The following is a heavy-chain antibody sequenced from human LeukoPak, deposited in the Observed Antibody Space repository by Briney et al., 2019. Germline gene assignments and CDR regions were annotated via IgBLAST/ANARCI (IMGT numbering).Heavy chain of an antibody. CDR2: IKHSGSA. V-gene: IGHV4-34*01. CDR1: GGSFSGYY. D-gene: IGHD5-12*01. Sequence: SETLSLTCGVYGGSFSGYYWSWIRQPPGKGLEWIGEIKHSGSANYNPSLKSRVTISVDTSKNQFSQKLSSVTAADTAVYYCARHGGYSGYDYVDYFDYWGQGTLVTVSS. J-gene: IGHJ4*02. CDR3: ARHGGYSGYDYVDYFDY.